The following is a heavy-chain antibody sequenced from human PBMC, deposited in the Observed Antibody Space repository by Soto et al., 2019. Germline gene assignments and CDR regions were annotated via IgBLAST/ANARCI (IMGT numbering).Heavy chain of an antibody. J-gene: IGHJ6*02. V-gene: IGHV1-46*01. CDR2: INPSGGST. D-gene: IGHD1-7*01. CDR1: GYTFTSHY. Sequence: AASVKVSCKASGYTFTSHYMHWVRQAPGQGLEWMGIINPSGGSTTYGQKFQGRVTMTRDTSTTTVYMELSSLRSEDTAVYYCAIRQDNWNFGSGIPDYYYGMDVWGQGTTVTVPS. CDR3: AIRQDNWNFGSGIPDYYYGMDV.